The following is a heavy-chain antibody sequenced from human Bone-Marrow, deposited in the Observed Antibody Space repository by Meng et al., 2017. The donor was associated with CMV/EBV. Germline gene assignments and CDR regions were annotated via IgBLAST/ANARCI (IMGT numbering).Heavy chain of an antibody. Sequence: GESLKISCAASGFTFSSYWMSGVRQAPGKGLEWVANIKQDASEKYYVDSVTGRFTISRDNAKNSLYLQMNSLRGEHMAVYYCARVGVSIPAPFGHYYGMDVWGQGTTVTVSS. CDR2: IKQDASEK. V-gene: IGHV3-7*01. CDR3: ARVGVSIPAPFGHYYGMDV. D-gene: IGHD2-2*01. J-gene: IGHJ6*02. CDR1: GFTFSSYW.